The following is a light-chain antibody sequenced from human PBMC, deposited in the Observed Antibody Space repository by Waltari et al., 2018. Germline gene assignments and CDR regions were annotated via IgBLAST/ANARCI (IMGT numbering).Light chain of an antibody. V-gene: IGLV2-14*03. CDR2: DVS. Sequence: QSALTQPASVSGSPGQSITISCTGTSPDIGDFNFVPWYQQHQGKVPKLMIYDVSNRPSGVSSRFSGSKSGNTASLTISGLQAEDEADYYCSSYSSSSTLVVFGGGTKLTVL. J-gene: IGLJ2*01. CDR3: SSYSSSSTLVV. CDR1: SPDIGDFNF.